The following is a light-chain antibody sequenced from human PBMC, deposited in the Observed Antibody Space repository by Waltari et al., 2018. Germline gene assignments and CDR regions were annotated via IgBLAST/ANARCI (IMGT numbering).Light chain of an antibody. V-gene: IGKV2-28*01. CDR2: LGS. J-gene: IGKJ4*01. CDR3: MQALQTPLT. Sequence: DIVMTQSQVSLPVIPGAPASISCRSSQSLLHSNGNNLLNWFLQKPVQSPQLLIALGSNRASGVPDRFSGSGSDRECTLKITRVEAEDVGVYYCMQALQTPLTFGGGTKVEIK. CDR1: QSLLHSNGNNL.